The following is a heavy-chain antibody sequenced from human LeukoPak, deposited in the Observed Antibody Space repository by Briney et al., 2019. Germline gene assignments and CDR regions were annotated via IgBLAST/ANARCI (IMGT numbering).Heavy chain of an antibody. J-gene: IGHJ5*02. D-gene: IGHD2-21*02. CDR1: GGSLISSDKY. V-gene: IGHV4-39*01. CDR2: VFYGGRT. Sequence: PSETLSLTCSVSGGSLISSDKYWAWIRQPPGKGLEWIGCVFYGGRTFYSPSLKTRVTISVDPSMNQFSLRLSSVTAGDTAIYYCARHALVTSISTYDWFDPWGQGTLVTVSS. CDR3: ARHALVTSISTYDWFDP.